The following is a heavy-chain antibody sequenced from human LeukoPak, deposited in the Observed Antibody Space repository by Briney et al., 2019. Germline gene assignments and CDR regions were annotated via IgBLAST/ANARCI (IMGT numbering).Heavy chain of an antibody. CDR3: ARDGTSSWYFDS. Sequence: KPGGSLRLSCAASGFNFSDHYMSWIRQAPGKGLAWLSYSSSSGNTTHYADSVRGRFTISRDNAKNSLFLQMNSLRVEDTAIYYCARDGTSSWYFDSWGQGTLVTVAS. CDR1: GFNFSDHY. D-gene: IGHD6-13*01. CDR2: SSSSGNTT. V-gene: IGHV3-11*01. J-gene: IGHJ4*02.